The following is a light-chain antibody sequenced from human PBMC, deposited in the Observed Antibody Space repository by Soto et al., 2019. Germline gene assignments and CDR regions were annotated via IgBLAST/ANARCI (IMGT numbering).Light chain of an antibody. V-gene: IGKV3-20*01. J-gene: IGKJ4*01. CDR2: VVS. CDR1: QSVSRSF. Sequence: EIVLTQSPGTLSLSPGERATLSCRASQSVSRSFLAWYQQKPGQAPRLLIYVVSNRATGVPDRFSGSGSGTDFTLTITRLEPEDSALYYCQHYNHWPQLSFGGGTKVDIK. CDR3: QHYNHWPQLS.